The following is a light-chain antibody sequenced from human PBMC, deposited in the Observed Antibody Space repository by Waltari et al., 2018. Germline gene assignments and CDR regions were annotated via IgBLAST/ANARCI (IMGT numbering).Light chain of an antibody. Sequence: EIVLTQSPGTLSLYPGERATLSCRASQSVSSSNLAWYQQKPGQAPRLLIYDASSRATGIPDRFSGSGSGTDFTLTISRLEPEDFAVYYCHQYGSSPLTFGGGTKVEIK. CDR2: DAS. V-gene: IGKV3-20*01. J-gene: IGKJ4*01. CDR3: HQYGSSPLT. CDR1: QSVSSSN.